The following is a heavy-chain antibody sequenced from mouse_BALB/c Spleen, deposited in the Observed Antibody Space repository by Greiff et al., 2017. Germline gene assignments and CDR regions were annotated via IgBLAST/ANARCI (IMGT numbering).Heavy chain of an antibody. V-gene: IGHV1-54*01. J-gene: IGHJ4*01. CDR1: GYAFTNYL. CDR2: INPGSGGT. D-gene: IGHD2-1*01. CDR3: ARSAYGNYDAMDY. Sequence: QVQLQQSGAELVRPGTSVKVSCKASGYAFTNYLIEWVKQRPGQGLEWIGVINPGSGGTNYNEKFKGKATLTADKSSSTAYMQLSSLTSDDSAVYFCARSAYGNYDAMDYWGQGTSVTVSS.